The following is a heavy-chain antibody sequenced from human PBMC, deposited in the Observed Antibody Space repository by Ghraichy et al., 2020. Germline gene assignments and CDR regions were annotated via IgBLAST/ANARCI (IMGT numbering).Heavy chain of an antibody. V-gene: IGHV4-38-2*02. CDR1: GYSISSGYY. CDR2: IYHSGST. Sequence: SETLSLTCAVSGYSISSGYYWGWIRQPPGKGLEWIGSIYHSGSTCYNPSLKSRVTISVDTSKNQFSLKLSSVTAADTAVYYCAREFRGYCSSTSCYAFDYWGQGTLVTVSS. CDR3: AREFRGYCSSTSCYAFDY. D-gene: IGHD2-2*01. J-gene: IGHJ4*02.